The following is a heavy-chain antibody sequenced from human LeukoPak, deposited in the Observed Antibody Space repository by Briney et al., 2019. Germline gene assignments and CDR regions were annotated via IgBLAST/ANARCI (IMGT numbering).Heavy chain of an antibody. CDR3: ARDRDWSFDY. CDR2: IRGSSSAM. J-gene: IGHJ4*02. V-gene: IGHV3-48*04. D-gene: IGHD3-9*01. Sequence: GGSLRLSCAASGFSFSEHSMNWVRQAPGKGLEWVSNIRGSSSAMNYADSVKGRFTVSRDNAKNSLYLEMSSLRAEDTAVYYCARDRDWSFDYWGLGTLVSVSS. CDR1: GFSFSEHS.